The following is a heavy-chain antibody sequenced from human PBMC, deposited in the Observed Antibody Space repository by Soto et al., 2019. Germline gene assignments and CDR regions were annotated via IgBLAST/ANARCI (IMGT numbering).Heavy chain of an antibody. CDR2: IIPIFGTA. CDR3: ARSYYYDSSGYYRDAFDI. V-gene: IGHV1-69*13. Sequence: SVKVSCKASGGTFSSYAISWVRQAPGQGLEWMGGIIPIFGTANYAQKFQGRVTITADESTSTAYMELSSLRSEDTAVYYCARSYYYDSSGYYRDAFDIWGQGTMVTVSS. D-gene: IGHD3-22*01. CDR1: GGTFSSYA. J-gene: IGHJ3*02.